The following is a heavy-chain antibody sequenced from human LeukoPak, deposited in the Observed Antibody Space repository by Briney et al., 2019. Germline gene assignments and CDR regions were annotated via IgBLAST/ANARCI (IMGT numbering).Heavy chain of an antibody. Sequence: SETLSLTCIVSGGSISSSSYYWGWIRQPPGKGLEWIGSIYYSGSTYYNPSLKSRVTISVDTSKNQFSLKLSSVTAADTAVYYCARERNYYGSGSYHTWGQGTLVTVSS. CDR2: IYYSGST. D-gene: IGHD3-10*01. J-gene: IGHJ4*02. CDR1: GGSISSSSYY. CDR3: ARERNYYGSGSYHT. V-gene: IGHV4-39*07.